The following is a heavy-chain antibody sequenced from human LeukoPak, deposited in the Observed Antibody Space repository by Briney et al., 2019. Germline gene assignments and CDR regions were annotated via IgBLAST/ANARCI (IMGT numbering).Heavy chain of an antibody. CDR3: ARVKGIQLWLGQYHFDY. J-gene: IGHJ4*02. Sequence: KSSETLSLTCTVSGGSISSSSYYWGWIRQPPGKGLEWIGSTYYSGSTYYNPSLKSRVTISVDTSKNQFSLKLSSVTAADTAVYYCARVKGIQLWLGQYHFDYWGQGTLVTVSS. V-gene: IGHV4-39*07. CDR1: GGSISSSSYY. CDR2: TYYSGST. D-gene: IGHD5-18*01.